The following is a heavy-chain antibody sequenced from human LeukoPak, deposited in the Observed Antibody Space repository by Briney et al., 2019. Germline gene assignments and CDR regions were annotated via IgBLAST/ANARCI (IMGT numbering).Heavy chain of an antibody. D-gene: IGHD3-22*01. Sequence: GGSLRLSCAASGFTFSSYNMNWVRQAPGKGLEWVSSINSSSSYIYYADSVKGRFAISRDNAKNSLYLQMNSLRAKDTAVYYCARDAYYYDSSGAGGQYYFDYWGQGTLVTASS. CDR2: INSSSSYI. CDR3: ARDAYYYDSSGAGGQYYFDY. V-gene: IGHV3-21*01. CDR1: GFTFSSYN. J-gene: IGHJ4*02.